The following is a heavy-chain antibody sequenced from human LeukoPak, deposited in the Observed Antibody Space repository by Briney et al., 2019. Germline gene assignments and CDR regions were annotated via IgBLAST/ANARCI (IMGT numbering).Heavy chain of an antibody. J-gene: IGHJ4*02. CDR1: GYTFTGYY. V-gene: IGHV1-2*02. D-gene: IGHD3-22*01. CDR2: INPNSGGT. CDR3: ARDDHYYDSSGYYYDFDY. Sequence: GASVNVSCKASGYTFTGYYMHWVRQAPGQGLEWMGWINPNSGGTNYAQKFQGRVTMTRDTSISTAYMELSRLRSDDTAVYYCARDDHYYDSSGYYYDFDYWGQGTLVTVSS.